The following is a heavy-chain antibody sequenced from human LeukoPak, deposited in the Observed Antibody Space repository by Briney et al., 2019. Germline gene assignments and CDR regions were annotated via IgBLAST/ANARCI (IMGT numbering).Heavy chain of an antibody. V-gene: IGHV3-7*03. CDR2: IKQDESEK. J-gene: IGHJ4*02. Sequence: GGSLRLSCAASGFTFSDYWMSWVRQAPGKGLEWVANIKQDESEKYYVGSVKGRFTISRDNAKNSLDLQMSSLRVDDTATYYCAKDALTLGSNWNRRSKTDHEYWGQGTLVTVSS. CDR3: AKDALTLGSNWNRRSKTDHEY. D-gene: IGHD1-20*01. CDR1: GFTFSDYW.